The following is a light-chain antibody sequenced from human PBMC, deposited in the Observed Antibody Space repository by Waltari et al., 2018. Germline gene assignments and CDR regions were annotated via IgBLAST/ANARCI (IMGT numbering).Light chain of an antibody. J-gene: IGKJ5*01. CDR3: HQRSNWPIT. CDR2: GAS. V-gene: IGKV3-11*01. Sequence: EIVLTQSPATLSLSPGERATLSCRASQSVSSYLVWYQQKPGQTPRLLIYGASNRATGIPARFSGSGSGTDFTRTISSLESEDFAVYYCHQRSNWPITFGQGTRLEIK. CDR1: QSVSSY.